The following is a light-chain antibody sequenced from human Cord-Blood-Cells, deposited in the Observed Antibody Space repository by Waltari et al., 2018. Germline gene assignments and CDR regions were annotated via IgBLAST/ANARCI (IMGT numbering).Light chain of an antibody. V-gene: IGKV3-11*01. CDR1: QSVSSY. CDR2: DAS. J-gene: IGKJ4*01. CDR3: QQRSNWPPRT. Sequence: EIVLPQSLATLSLSPGERATLSCRASQSVSSYLAWYQQKPGQAPRLLIDDASNRATGIPARFSGSGYGTDFTLTISSLEPEDFAFYYCQQRSNWPPRTFGGGTKVEIK.